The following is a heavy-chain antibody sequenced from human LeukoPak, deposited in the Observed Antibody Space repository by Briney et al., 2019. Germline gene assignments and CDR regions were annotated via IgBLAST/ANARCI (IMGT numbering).Heavy chain of an antibody. CDR3: AREGDSYYAFDI. J-gene: IGHJ3*02. CDR1: GFTFSNSW. V-gene: IGHV3-74*01. D-gene: IGHD1-26*01. Sequence: GGSLRLSCAASGFTFSNSWMHWVRQAPGKGLEWVSRISTYGRGTNYADSVQGRFTISRDDAKNTLYLQINSLRAEDTAVYYCAREGDSYYAFDIWGQGTMVTVSS. CDR2: ISTYGRGT.